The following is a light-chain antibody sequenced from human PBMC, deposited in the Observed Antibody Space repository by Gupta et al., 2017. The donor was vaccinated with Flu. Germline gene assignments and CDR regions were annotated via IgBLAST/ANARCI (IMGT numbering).Light chain of an antibody. CDR2: WAY. V-gene: IGKV4-1*01. CDR3: QQYYSAPQT. J-gene: IGKJ1*01. CDR1: QGVLYSSNNNNN. Sequence: IVMTQSPDSLAVSLGERATINCKSSQGVLYSSNNNNNLAWNHQKPGQPPRLLIYWAYSRGFGVTDRIYCSGSRTDFTLTISSLQAEDVAIYYCQQYYSAPQTFGQGTKVEIK.